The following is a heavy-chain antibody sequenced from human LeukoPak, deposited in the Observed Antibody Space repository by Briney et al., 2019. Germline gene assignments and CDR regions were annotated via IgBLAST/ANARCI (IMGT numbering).Heavy chain of an antibody. Sequence: PGGSLRLSCAASGFTFSPYSMNWVRQAPGKGLEWVSNIRTSAEGANYAYYADSVKGRVTISRDDAKNTLYLHMNSLRDDDTAVYYCASDQRYAFDYWGQGILVTVSS. V-gene: IGHV3-48*02. CDR3: ASDQRYAFDY. CDR1: GFTFSPYS. J-gene: IGHJ4*02. D-gene: IGHD3-9*01. CDR2: IRTSAEGANYA.